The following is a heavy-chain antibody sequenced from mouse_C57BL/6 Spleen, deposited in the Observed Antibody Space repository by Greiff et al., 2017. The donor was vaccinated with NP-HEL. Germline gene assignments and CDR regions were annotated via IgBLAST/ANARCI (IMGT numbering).Heavy chain of an antibody. V-gene: IGHV1-55*01. J-gene: IGHJ4*01. CDR3: ARGGTTVVVPYAMDY. CDR1: GYTFTSYW. CDR2: IYPGSGST. D-gene: IGHD1-1*01. Sequence: QVQLQQPGAELVKPGASVKMSCKASGYTFTSYWITWVKQRPGQGLEWIGDIYPGSGSTNYNEKFKSKATLTVDTSSSTAYMQLSSLTSEDSAVYYGARGGTTVVVPYAMDYWGQGTSVTVSS.